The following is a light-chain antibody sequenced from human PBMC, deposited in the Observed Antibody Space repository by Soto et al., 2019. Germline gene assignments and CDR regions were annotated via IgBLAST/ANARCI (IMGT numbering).Light chain of an antibody. V-gene: IGLV3-21*04. CDR3: QVWDSSSDHSV. CDR2: YDS. CDR1: NIGSKS. J-gene: IGLJ1*01. Sequence: SYELTQPPSVSVAPGKTARITCGGNNIGSKSVHWYQQKPGQAPVLVIYYDSDRPSGIPERFSGSNSGNTATLTISGVEAGDEADYYCQVWDSSSDHSVFGTGTKLTVL.